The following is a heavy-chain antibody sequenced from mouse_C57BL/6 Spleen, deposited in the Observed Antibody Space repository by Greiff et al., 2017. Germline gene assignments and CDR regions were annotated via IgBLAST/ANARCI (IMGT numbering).Heavy chain of an antibody. Sequence: QVQLQQSGAELAKPGASVKLSCKASGYTFTSYWMHWVKQRPGQDLEWIGYINPSSGYTKYNQKFKDKATLTADKSSSTAYMQLSILTYEDSAVYDRARSEEDDVHDYDDWGKGTTLTVSS. D-gene: IGHD2-12*01. CDR2: INPSSGYT. CDR1: GYTFTSYW. CDR3: ARSEEDDVHDYDD. V-gene: IGHV1-7*01. J-gene: IGHJ2*01.